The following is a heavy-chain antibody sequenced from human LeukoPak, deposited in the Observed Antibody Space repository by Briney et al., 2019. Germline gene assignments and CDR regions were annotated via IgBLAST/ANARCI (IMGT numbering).Heavy chain of an antibody. CDR3: ARRTTVVGNWFDP. CDR2: INHSGST. J-gene: IGHJ5*02. V-gene: IGHV4-34*01. CDR1: GGSFSGYY. Sequence: SETLSLTCAVYGGSFSGYYWSWIRQPPGKGLEWIGEINHSGSTNYNPSLKSRVTISVDTSKNQFSLKLSSVTAADTAVYYCARRTTVVGNWFDPWGQGTLVTVSS. D-gene: IGHD4-23*01.